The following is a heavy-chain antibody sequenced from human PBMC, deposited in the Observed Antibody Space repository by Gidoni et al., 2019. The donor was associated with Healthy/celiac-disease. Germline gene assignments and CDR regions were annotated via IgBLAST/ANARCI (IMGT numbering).Heavy chain of an antibody. CDR2: INHSGRT. CDR3: ARGTPRHDYGNYFDY. J-gene: IGHJ4*02. Sequence: QVHLQQWGAGLLKPSETLSPTCAGYAWPFRGYYWSWIRQPPGKGLEWIGEINHSGRTNYNPSLKSRVTISVDTSKNQFSRRLRSVTAADTAVYYCARGTPRHDYGNYFDYWGQGTLVTVSS. D-gene: IGHD4-17*01. V-gene: IGHV4-34*01. CDR1: AWPFRGYY.